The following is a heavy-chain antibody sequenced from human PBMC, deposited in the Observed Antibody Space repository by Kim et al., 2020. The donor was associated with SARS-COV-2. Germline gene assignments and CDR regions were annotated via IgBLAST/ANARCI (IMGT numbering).Heavy chain of an antibody. J-gene: IGHJ4*02. D-gene: IGHD2-15*01. V-gene: IGHV1-18*04. CDR3: ARVGVAVVESDEFDY. Sequence: ASVKVSCKASGYTFTSYGISWVRQAPGQGLEWMGWISAYNGNTNYAQKLQGRVTMTTDTSTSTAYMELRSLRSDDTAVYYCARVGVAVVESDEFDYWGQGTLVTVSS. CDR2: ISAYNGNT. CDR1: GYTFTSYG.